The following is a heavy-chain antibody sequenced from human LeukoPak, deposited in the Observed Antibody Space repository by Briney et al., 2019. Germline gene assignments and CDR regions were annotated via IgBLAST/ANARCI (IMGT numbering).Heavy chain of an antibody. CDR3: ARGNVLRFLEWLFPYYFDY. V-gene: IGHV3-48*04. J-gene: IGHJ4*02. CDR1: GFTFSSYS. Sequence: PGGSLRLSRAASGFTFSSYSMNWVRQAPGKGLEWVSYISSSGSTIYYADSVKGRFTISRDNAKNSLYLQMNSLRAEDTAVYYCARGNVLRFLEWLFPYYFDYWGQGTLVTVSS. D-gene: IGHD3-3*01. CDR2: ISSSGSTI.